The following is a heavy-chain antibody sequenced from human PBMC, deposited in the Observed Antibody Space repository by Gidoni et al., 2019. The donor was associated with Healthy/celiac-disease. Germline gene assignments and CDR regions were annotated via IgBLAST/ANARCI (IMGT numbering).Heavy chain of an antibody. CDR3: AKGPRSMVRGVIDY. V-gene: IGHV3-30*18. J-gene: IGHJ4*02. CDR2: ISYDGSNK. Sequence: QVQLVESGGGGVQPGRSLRLSWAAAGFTFSSYGMHWVRQAPGKGLEVVAVISYDGSNKYYADSVKGRFTISRDNSKNTLYLQMNSLRAEDTAVYYCAKGPRSMVRGVIDYWGQGTLVTVSA. D-gene: IGHD3-10*01. CDR1: GFTFSSYG.